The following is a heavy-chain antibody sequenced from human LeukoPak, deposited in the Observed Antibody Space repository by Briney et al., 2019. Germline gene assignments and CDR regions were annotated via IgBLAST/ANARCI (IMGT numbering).Heavy chain of an antibody. CDR2: ISSRSSYI. D-gene: IGHD3-16*02. Sequence: PGGSLRLSCAASGFTFSNYSMNWVRQAPGKGLEWVSSISSRSSYIYYADSVKGRFTISRDNAKNSLYLQMNSLRDEDTAVYYCARDFFAFGGVIALLDYWGQGTLVTVSS. V-gene: IGHV3-21*01. CDR1: GFTFSNYS. CDR3: ARDFFAFGGVIALLDY. J-gene: IGHJ4*02.